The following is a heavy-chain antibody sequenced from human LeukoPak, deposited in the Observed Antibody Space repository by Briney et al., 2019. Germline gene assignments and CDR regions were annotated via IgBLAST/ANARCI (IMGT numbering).Heavy chain of an antibody. V-gene: IGHV3-23*01. CDR1: GFTFRSYV. Sequence: PGGSLRLSCAASGFTFRSYVMSWVRQAPGKGLEWVSGNSGSGGITYYADSVKGRFTISRDNSKNTLYLQMNSLRAEDTAVYYCAKVDCSGGSCREDDYWGQGTLVTVSS. J-gene: IGHJ4*02. D-gene: IGHD2-15*01. CDR3: AKVDCSGGSCREDDY. CDR2: NSGSGGIT.